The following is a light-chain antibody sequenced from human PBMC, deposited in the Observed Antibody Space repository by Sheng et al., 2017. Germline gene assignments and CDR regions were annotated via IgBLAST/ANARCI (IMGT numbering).Light chain of an antibody. Sequence: EIVMTQSPATLSVSPGERATLSCRASQSIDSNLAWYQQKPGQAPRYLIYGASTRATGIPARFTGSGSGTEFTLTITSLQSEDFAVYYCLQHNDRPFTFGGGTKVEIK. CDR1: QSIDSN. CDR3: LQHNDRPFT. J-gene: IGKJ4*01. CDR2: GAS. V-gene: IGKV3D-15*01.